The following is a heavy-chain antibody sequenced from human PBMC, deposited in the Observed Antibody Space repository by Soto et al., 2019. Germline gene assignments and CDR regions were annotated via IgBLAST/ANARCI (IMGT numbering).Heavy chain of an antibody. V-gene: IGHV1-18*01. Sequence: ASVKVSCKASGGTFSSYTISWVRQAPGQGLEWMGWISANNGITNYAQKLQGRVTMTTDTSTSTAYMELRSLRSDDTAVYYCARVGYSGYGWDYGMDVWGQGTTVTVSS. D-gene: IGHD5-12*01. CDR2: ISANNGIT. J-gene: IGHJ6*02. CDR3: ARVGYSGYGWDYGMDV. CDR1: GGTFSSYT.